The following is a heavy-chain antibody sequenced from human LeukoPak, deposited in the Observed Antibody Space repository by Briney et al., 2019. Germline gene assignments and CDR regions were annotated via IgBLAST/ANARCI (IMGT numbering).Heavy chain of an antibody. CDR2: IKQDGSEK. J-gene: IGHJ4*02. Sequence: QSGGSLRLSCAASGFTFSNYWMSWVRQAPGKGLEWVANIKQDGSEKYYVDSVKGRFTISRDNAKNSLYLQMNSLRAEDTAVYFCVRDHEWAFDYWGQGTLVTVSS. D-gene: IGHD1-26*01. CDR1: GFTFSNYW. CDR3: VRDHEWAFDY. V-gene: IGHV3-7*01.